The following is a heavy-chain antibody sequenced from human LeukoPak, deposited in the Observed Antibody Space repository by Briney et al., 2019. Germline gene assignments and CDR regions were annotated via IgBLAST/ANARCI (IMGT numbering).Heavy chain of an antibody. V-gene: IGHV3-48*03. D-gene: IGHD3-22*01. J-gene: IGHJ4*02. CDR1: GFTFSSYE. CDR3: ARAHYYDSSGLDF. Sequence: GGSLRLSCAASGFTFSSYEMNWVRQAPGKGLEWVSYISSSGSTIYYADSLKGRFTISRDNAKNSLYLQMNSLRAENTAVYYCARAHYYDSSGLDFWGQGTLVTVSS. CDR2: ISSSGSTI.